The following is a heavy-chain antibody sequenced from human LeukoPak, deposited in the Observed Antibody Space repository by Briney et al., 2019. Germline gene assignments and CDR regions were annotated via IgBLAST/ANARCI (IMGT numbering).Heavy chain of an antibody. CDR3: AKQTRPSGFVALLSEFDY. CDR1: GFTFSSYA. D-gene: IGHD3-22*01. CDR2: ISGSGGST. V-gene: IGHV3-23*01. Sequence: SGGSLRLSCAASGFTFSSYAMSWVRQAPGKGLEWVSAISGSGGSTYYADSVKGRFAISRDNSKNTLYLQMNILRAEDTVVYSCAKQTRPSGFVALLSEFDYWGQGTLVTVSS. J-gene: IGHJ4*02.